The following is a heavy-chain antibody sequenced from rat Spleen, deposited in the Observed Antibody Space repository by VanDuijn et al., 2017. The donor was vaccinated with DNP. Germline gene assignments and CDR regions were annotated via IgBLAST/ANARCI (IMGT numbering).Heavy chain of an antibody. Sequence: QVQLKEAGPGLVQPSQTLSLTCTVSGFSLTSFHVHWVRQPPGNGLEWMGIMLSDGDTSYNSPLKSRLSISRDTSKSQVFLKMNSLQTEDSAIYFCTREGRTMVVGFLDYWGQGVMVTVSS. CDR1: GFSLTSFH. J-gene: IGHJ2*01. CDR3: TREGRTMVVGFLDY. V-gene: IGHV2-32*01. CDR2: MLSDGDT. D-gene: IGHD4-6*01.